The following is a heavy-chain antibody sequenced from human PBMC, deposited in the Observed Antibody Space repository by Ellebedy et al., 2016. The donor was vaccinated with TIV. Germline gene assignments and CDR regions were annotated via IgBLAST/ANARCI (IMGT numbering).Heavy chain of an antibody. V-gene: IGHV4-34*01. Sequence: SETLSLXXAVYGGSFSDYYWSWIRQSPGKGLEWIGEIDHRGSTNYNPSLESRVTMSVDTSKRQFSLRLSSVTAADTALYYCARLWFGDIFSPQGDVWGQGTTVTVSS. CDR1: GGSFSDYY. D-gene: IGHD3-10*01. CDR3: ARLWFGDIFSPQGDV. J-gene: IGHJ6*02. CDR2: IDHRGST.